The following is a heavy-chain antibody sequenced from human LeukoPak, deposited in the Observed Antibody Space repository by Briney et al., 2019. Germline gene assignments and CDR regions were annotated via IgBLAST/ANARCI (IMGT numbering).Heavy chain of an antibody. CDR1: GFTFSSYS. CDR2: ISGSSTTI. J-gene: IGHJ4*02. Sequence: PGGSLRLSCAASGFTFSSYSMNWVRQAPGKGLEWVSYISGSSTTIYYADSVKGRFTISRDNAKNSLYLQMNSLRAEDTAVYYCAKSGVSIFGVDGARGEDYWGQGTLVTVSS. CDR3: AKSGVSIFGVDGARGEDY. V-gene: IGHV3-48*01. D-gene: IGHD3-3*01.